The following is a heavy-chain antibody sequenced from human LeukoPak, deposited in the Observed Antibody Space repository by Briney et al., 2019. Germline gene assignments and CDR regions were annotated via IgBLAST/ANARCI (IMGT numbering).Heavy chain of an antibody. CDR1: GYTFTSYG. Sequence: ASVKVSCKASGYTFTSYGISWVRQAPGQGLEWMGWISAYYGNTNYAQKLQGRVTMTTDTSTSTAYMELRSLRSDDTAVYYCARGGRDIVVVPAASSNYYYYYMDVWGKGTTVTVSS. J-gene: IGHJ6*03. CDR3: ARGGRDIVVVPAASSNYYYYYMDV. D-gene: IGHD2-2*01. V-gene: IGHV1-18*01. CDR2: ISAYYGNT.